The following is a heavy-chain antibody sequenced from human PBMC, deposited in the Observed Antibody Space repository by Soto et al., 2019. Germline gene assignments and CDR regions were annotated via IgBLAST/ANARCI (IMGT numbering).Heavy chain of an antibody. CDR3: ARRSTPHYYYCGMDV. Sequence: ASVKVSCKASGGTFSSYAISWVRQAPGQGLEWMGGIIPIFGTANYAQKFQGRVTITADESTSTAYMELSSLRSEDTAVYYCARRSTPHYYYCGMDVWGQGTTVTVSS. CDR2: IIPIFGTA. CDR1: GGTFSSYA. J-gene: IGHJ6*02. V-gene: IGHV1-69*13.